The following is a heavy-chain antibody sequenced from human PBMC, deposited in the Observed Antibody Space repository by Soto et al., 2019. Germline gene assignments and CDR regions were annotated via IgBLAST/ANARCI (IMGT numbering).Heavy chain of an antibody. V-gene: IGHV3-7*01. CDR3: ARGGGGPYFDP. CDR2: IKQDGNEK. CDR1: GFTFSGYW. D-gene: IGHD2-15*01. J-gene: IGHJ4*02. Sequence: GGSLSLSCTASGFTSGFTFSGYWMSWVRQAPTKGLEWVANIKQDGNEKYYVDSVKGRFTISRDNAKNSLYLQMNSLRAEDTAVYYCARGGGGPYFDPWGQGTLVTVSS.